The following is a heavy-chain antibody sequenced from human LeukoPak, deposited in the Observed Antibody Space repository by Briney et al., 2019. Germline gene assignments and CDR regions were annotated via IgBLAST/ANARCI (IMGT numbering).Heavy chain of an antibody. CDR2: INKDGSEK. CDR3: ARIDGPTVFTYYMDL. Sequence: GGSLRLSCAASGFTFSNYWMAWIRHAPGRGLEWVANINKDGSEKYYVDSVRGRFTISRDNAKNSLYLQMNSLGAEDTAVYYCARIDGPTVFTYYMDLWGKGTTVTVAS. J-gene: IGHJ6*03. V-gene: IGHV3-7*01. CDR1: GFTFSNYW. D-gene: IGHD3-16*01.